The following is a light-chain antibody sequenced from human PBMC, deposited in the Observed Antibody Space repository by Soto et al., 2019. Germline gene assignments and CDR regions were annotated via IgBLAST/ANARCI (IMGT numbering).Light chain of an antibody. CDR1: SSNIARRS. V-gene: IGLV1-44*01. CDR2: SSY. J-gene: IGLJ3*02. Sequence: QAVVTQPPSASATPGQRVTISCSGSSSNIARRSVYWYQQLPGTAPKLLMYSSYLRPSGVPDRFSGAKSGTTASLAISGVQSEDEAEYYCSTWHDSLNGWVFGGGTKVTVL. CDR3: STWHDSLNGWV.